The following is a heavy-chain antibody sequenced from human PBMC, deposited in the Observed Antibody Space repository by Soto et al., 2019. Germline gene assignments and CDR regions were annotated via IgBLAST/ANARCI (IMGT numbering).Heavy chain of an antibody. CDR2: IIPIFGTA. Sequence: ASVKVSCKASGGTFSSYAISWVRQAPGQGLEWMGGIIPIFGTANYAQKFQGRVTITADESTSTAYMELSSLRSEDTAVYYCARVGHNDMVRGVTYYYYYGMDVWRHGTTVTVSS. CDR1: GGTFSSYA. D-gene: IGHD3-10*01. CDR3: ARVGHNDMVRGVTYYYYYGMDV. J-gene: IGHJ6*02. V-gene: IGHV1-69*13.